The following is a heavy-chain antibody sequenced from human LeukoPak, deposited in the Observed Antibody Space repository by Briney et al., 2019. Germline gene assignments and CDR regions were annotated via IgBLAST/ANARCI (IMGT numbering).Heavy chain of an antibody. D-gene: IGHD1-1*01. V-gene: IGHV3-74*01. Sequence: GGSLRLSCAASGFTFSSYWMHWVRQAPGKGLVWVSRINSDGSSTSYADSVKGRFTISRDNAKNSLFMQMDSLRAEDTAVYYCAKMNGLGWFDPWGQGTLVTVSS. CDR3: AKMNGLGWFDP. CDR1: GFTFSSYW. J-gene: IGHJ5*02. CDR2: INSDGSST.